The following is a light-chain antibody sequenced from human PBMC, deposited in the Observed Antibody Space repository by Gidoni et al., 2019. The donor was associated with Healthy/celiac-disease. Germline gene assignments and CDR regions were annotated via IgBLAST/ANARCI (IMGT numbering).Light chain of an antibody. J-gene: IGKJ2*01. CDR1: QSISSW. CDR2: DAS. Sequence: PSTLSASVGDRVTITCRASQSISSWLAWYQQKPGKAPKLLIYDASSLESGVPSRFSGSGSGTEFTLTISSLQPDDFATYYCQPYNSYPYTFGQGTKLEIK. V-gene: IGKV1-5*01. CDR3: QPYNSYPYT.